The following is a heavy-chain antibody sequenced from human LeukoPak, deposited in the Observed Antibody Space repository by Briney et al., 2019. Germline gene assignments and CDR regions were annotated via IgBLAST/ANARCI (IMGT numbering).Heavy chain of an antibody. V-gene: IGHV3-53*01. CDR3: AASGYYYDSSGYRNYYYYMDV. Sequence: GGSLRLSCAASGFTVSSNYMSWVRQAPGKGLEWVSVIYSGGSTYYADSVKGRFTISRDNSKNSPYLQMNSLRAEDTAVYYCAASGYYYDSSGYRNYYYYMDVWGKGTTVTVSS. CDR1: GFTVSSNY. CDR2: IYSGGST. J-gene: IGHJ6*03. D-gene: IGHD3-22*01.